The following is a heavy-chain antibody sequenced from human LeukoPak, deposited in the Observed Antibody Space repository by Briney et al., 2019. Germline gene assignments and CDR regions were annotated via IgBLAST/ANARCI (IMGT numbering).Heavy chain of an antibody. CDR1: GFTFSSYW. J-gene: IGHJ5*02. CDR3: ATEDLYGSGSYYWFDP. Sequence: GGSLRLSCAASGFTFSSYWMHWVRQAPGKGLVWVSRINSDGSSTSYADSVKGRFTISRDNAKNSLYLQMNSLRSDDTAVYYCATEDLYGSGSYYWFDPWGQGTLVTVSS. CDR2: INSDGSST. D-gene: IGHD3-10*01. V-gene: IGHV3-74*01.